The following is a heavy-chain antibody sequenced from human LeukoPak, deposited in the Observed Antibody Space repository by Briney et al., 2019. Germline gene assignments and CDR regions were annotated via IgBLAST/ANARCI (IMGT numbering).Heavy chain of an antibody. D-gene: IGHD5-18*01. J-gene: IGHJ6*03. CDR3: ARRIQLWFEGRYMDV. CDR2: IYSGGST. CDR1: GFTVSSNY. Sequence: PGGSLRLSCAASGFTVSSNYMSWVRQAPGKGLEWVSVIYSGGSTYYADSVKGRFTISRDNAKNSLYLQMNSLRAEDTAVYYCARRIQLWFEGRYMDVWGKGTTVTVSS. V-gene: IGHV3-66*04.